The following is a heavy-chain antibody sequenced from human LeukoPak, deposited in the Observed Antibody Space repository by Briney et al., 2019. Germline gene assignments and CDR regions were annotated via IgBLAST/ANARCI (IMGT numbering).Heavy chain of an antibody. D-gene: IGHD1-26*01. CDR3: ARCPLGNHYSPWRCWFDP. CDR1: GGTISTYD. Sequence: ASVKVSCKASGGTISTYDISWVRQAPGQGLEWMGGIIPIFGTANYAQKFQGRVTSTADESTSTVYMELNSLRFEETAVYYCARCPLGNHYSPWRCWFDPWRQGTLVTVSS. V-gene: IGHV1-69*13. CDR2: IIPIFGTA. J-gene: IGHJ5*02.